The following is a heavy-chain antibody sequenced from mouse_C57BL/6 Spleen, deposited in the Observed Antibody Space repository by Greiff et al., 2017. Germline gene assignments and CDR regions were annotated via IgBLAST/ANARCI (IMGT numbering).Heavy chain of an antibody. CDR2: IHPNSGST. Sequence: QVLLQQPGAELVKPGASVKLSCKASGYTFTSYWMHWVKQRPGKGLEWIGMIHPNSGSTNYNEKFKSKATLTVDKSSSTAYMQLSSLTSEDSAVYYCARGLGRYFDYWGQGTTLTVSS. D-gene: IGHD4-1*01. V-gene: IGHV1-64*01. CDR1: GYTFTSYW. CDR3: ARGLGRYFDY. J-gene: IGHJ2*01.